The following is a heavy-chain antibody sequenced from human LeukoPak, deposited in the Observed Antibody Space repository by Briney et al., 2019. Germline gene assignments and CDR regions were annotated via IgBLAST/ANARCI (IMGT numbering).Heavy chain of an antibody. CDR3: ARDRATTMFDY. V-gene: IGHV3-74*01. Sequence: GGSLRLSCAASGFTFSNYWMHWVRQAPGKGLVWVSRINSDGSSTTYADSVKGRFTISRDNAKNTLYLQMNSLRADDTAVNYCARDRATTMFDYWAQGTLVTVSS. CDR1: GFTFSNYW. CDR2: INSDGSST. D-gene: IGHD5-24*01. J-gene: IGHJ4*02.